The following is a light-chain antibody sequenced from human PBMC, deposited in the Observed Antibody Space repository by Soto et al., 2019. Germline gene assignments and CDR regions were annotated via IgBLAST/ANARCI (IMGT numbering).Light chain of an antibody. Sequence: IQMTQSPSSLSASVGDRVTITCRASQGISSALAWYQHKPGKAPKLLIYDASSLESGVPSRFSGSGSGTDFTLTITSLQPEDFATYYCQQFYNYPITFGQGTRLEIK. V-gene: IGKV1D-13*01. CDR2: DAS. CDR1: QGISSA. CDR3: QQFYNYPIT. J-gene: IGKJ5*01.